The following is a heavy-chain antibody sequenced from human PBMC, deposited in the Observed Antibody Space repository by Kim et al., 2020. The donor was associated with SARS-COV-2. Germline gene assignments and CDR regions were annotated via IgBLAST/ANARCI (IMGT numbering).Heavy chain of an antibody. Sequence: SVKVSCKASGGTFSSYAISWVRQAPGQGLEWMGGIIPIFGTANYAQKFQGRVTITADESTSTAYMELSSLRSEDTAVYYCARDPRENYYDSSGPRAAYYYYYGMDVWGQGTTVTVSS. V-gene: IGHV1-69*13. D-gene: IGHD3-22*01. CDR2: IIPIFGTA. CDR1: GGTFSSYA. CDR3: ARDPRENYYDSSGPRAAYYYYYGMDV. J-gene: IGHJ6*02.